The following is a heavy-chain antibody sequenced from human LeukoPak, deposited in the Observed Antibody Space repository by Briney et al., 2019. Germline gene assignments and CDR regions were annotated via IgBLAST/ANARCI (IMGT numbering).Heavy chain of an antibody. J-gene: IGHJ4*02. CDR1: GFTFSSYG. D-gene: IGHD3-10*02. V-gene: IGHV3-30*18. CDR2: ISYDGSNK. CDR3: AKGLFGGFRYYFDY. Sequence: GGSLRLSCAASGFTFSSYGMHWVRQAPGKGLEWVAVISYDGSNKYYADSVKGRFTISRDNSKNTLYLQMNSLRAEDTAVYYCAKGLFGGFRYYFDYWGQGTLVTVSS.